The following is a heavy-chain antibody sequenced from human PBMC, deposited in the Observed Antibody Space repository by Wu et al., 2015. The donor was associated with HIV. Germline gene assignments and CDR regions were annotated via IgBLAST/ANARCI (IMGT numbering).Heavy chain of an antibody. CDR1: GYRFTTYG. Sequence: QIQLVQSGSEVKEPGASVEVSCKASGYRFTTYGISWVRQAPGQGLEWMGGINPLFGTTKFAQKFLGRVTLTTDELRTTAYMELSSLKSEDTAVYYCAINTDSVATSLYSLGVWGQGTTVTVSS. CDR2: INPLFGTT. CDR3: AINTDSVATSLYSLGV. D-gene: IGHD5-12*01. V-gene: IGHV1-18*01. J-gene: IGHJ6*02.